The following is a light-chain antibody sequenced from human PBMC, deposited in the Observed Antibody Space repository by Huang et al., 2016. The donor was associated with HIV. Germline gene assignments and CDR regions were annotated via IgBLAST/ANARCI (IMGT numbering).Light chain of an antibody. Sequence: IQLTQSPSSLSASVGDRDTITCRASQGIRTYLAWYQQRPGKAPTLLIHASSTLRSGVSERFSGTGAGTDFTLTISNLQVEDFATYYCQQLKSYPYTFGQGTTLGLK. CDR1: QGIRTY. V-gene: IGKV1-9*01. CDR3: QQLKSYPYT. CDR2: ASS. J-gene: IGKJ2*01.